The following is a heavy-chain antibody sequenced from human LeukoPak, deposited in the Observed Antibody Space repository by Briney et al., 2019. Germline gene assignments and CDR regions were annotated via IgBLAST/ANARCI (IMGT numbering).Heavy chain of an antibody. J-gene: IGHJ6*03. CDR1: GGSISSSTYY. Sequence: SETLSLTCTVSGGSISSSTYYWGWIRQPPGKGLEWIGSMYYSGNIYYNPSLKSRVTISVDTSKNQLSLKLSSVTAADTAVYYCARVMRYSSSWYVPYYYMDVWGKGTTVTVSS. CDR3: ARVMRYSSSWYVPYYYMDV. V-gene: IGHV4-39*07. D-gene: IGHD6-13*01. CDR2: MYYSGNI.